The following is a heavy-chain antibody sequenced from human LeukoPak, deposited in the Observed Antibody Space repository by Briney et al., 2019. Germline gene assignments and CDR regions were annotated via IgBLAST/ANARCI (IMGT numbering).Heavy chain of an antibody. Sequence: EPGGSLRLSCAASGFSFTNAWMSWVRQAPGKGLEWVANIKQDGSEKYYVDSVKGRFTISRDNAKNSLYLQMNSLRAEDTAVYYCARDKIVGATYFDYWGQGTLVTVSS. CDR1: GFSFTNAW. V-gene: IGHV3-7*01. CDR2: IKQDGSEK. CDR3: ARDKIVGATYFDY. J-gene: IGHJ4*02. D-gene: IGHD1-26*01.